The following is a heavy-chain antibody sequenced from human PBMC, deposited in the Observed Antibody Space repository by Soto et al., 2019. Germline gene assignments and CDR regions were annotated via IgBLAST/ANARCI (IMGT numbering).Heavy chain of an antibody. J-gene: IGHJ4*02. CDR1: GFSFSLYT. CDR3: ASARVVAILPDIY. D-gene: IGHD2-21*01. V-gene: IGHV3-21*02. CDR2: IDSGSSTI. Sequence: EVQLVQSGGGLVKPGGSLRLSCAASGFSFSLYTMNWVRQAPGKGLEWVASIDSGSSTIHYAEPMKGLFTISRDNAKKSLYLQMNSLRAEDTAVYYCASARVVAILPDIYWGQGTLVTVSS.